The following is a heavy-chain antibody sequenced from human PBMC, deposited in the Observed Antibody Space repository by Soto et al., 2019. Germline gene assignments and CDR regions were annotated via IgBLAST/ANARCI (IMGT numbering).Heavy chain of an antibody. Sequence: PSETLSLTCTVSGGSISSYYWSWIRQPPGKGLERIGYIYYSGSTNYNPSLKSRVTISVDTSKNQFSLKLSSVTAADTAVYYCARASLSSSLYRSPLRFDYWGQRTLVTISS. CDR1: GGSISSYY. CDR2: IYYSGST. D-gene: IGHD6-13*01. V-gene: IGHV4-59*01. J-gene: IGHJ4*02. CDR3: ARASLSSSLYRSPLRFDY.